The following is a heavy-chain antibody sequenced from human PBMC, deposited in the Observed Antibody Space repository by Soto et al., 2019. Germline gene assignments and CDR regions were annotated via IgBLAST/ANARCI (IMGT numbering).Heavy chain of an antibody. J-gene: IGHJ3*02. V-gene: IGHV4-34*01. D-gene: IGHD2-15*01. CDR3: TTSGRRWPDAFDI. CDR1: GGSFNSYS. Sequence: KPSETLSLTCAVYGGSFNSYSWNWVRQPPGKGLEWIGEVTPSGGSNYNPSLKSRVTISKDTSKNQFSLKLTSVTAADTAVYYCTTSGRRWPDAFDIWAQGAMVTVSS. CDR2: VTPSGGS.